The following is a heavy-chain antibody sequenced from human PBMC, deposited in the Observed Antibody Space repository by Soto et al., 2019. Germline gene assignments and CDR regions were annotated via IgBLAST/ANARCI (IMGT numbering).Heavy chain of an antibody. J-gene: IGHJ5*02. CDR1: GYTFTGYY. Sequence: QIQLVQSGAEVKKPGASVKVSCRASGYTFTGYYLHWVRQAPGQGLEWMGWVNPISGDTNYAQKFQERVIMTRDRSITPVHMELSRLRSDDTAVYYCAREEGFRITMDRGRWFDPWGQGTLVTVSS. CDR3: AREEGFRITMDRGRWFDP. V-gene: IGHV1-2*02. D-gene: IGHD3-10*01. CDR2: VNPISGDT.